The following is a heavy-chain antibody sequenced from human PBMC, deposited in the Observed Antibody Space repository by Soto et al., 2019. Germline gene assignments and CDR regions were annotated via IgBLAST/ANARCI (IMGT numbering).Heavy chain of an antibody. Sequence: QVQLVESGGGVVQPGRSLRLSCAASGFTFSSYGMHWVRQAPGKGLEWVAVIWYDGSNKYYADSVKGRFTISRDNSKNTLYMQMNSRIAEVTAVYYCAKYRVGFLEWLLPYYYYFGMEVWGQGNTVTVS. V-gene: IGHV3-33*06. D-gene: IGHD3-3*01. CDR3: AKYRVGFLEWLLPYYYYFGMEV. CDR2: IWYDGSNK. CDR1: GFTFSSYG. J-gene: IGHJ6*01.